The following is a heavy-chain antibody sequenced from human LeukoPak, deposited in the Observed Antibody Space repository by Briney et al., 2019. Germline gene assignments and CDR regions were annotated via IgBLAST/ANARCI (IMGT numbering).Heavy chain of an antibody. CDR3: AKDGLRSRPLRGYYYYMDV. D-gene: IGHD3-3*01. CDR2: ISGSGGST. CDR1: GFTFSSYA. V-gene: IGHV3-23*01. J-gene: IGHJ6*03. Sequence: PGGSLRLSCAASGFTFSSYAMSWVRQAPGKGLEWVSAISGSGGSTYYADSVKGRFTISRDNSKNTLYLQMNSLRAEDTAVYYCAKDGLRSRPLRGYYYYMDVWGKGTTVTVSS.